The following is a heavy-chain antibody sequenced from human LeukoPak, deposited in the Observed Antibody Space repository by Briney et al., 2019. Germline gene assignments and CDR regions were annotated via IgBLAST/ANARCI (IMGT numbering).Heavy chain of an antibody. V-gene: IGHV3-30*02. CDR1: GFISSNYG. CDR3: AKHGSRNWYTFDD. CDR2: IRKDGSNK. J-gene: IGHJ4*02. D-gene: IGHD2-15*01. Sequence: GGSLRLSCAASGFISSNYGLHWVRQAPGKGLEWVAFIRKDGSNKNYADSVKGRVTISRDNSRNTLYLQVDSLRSEDTAVYYCAKHGSRNWYTFDDWGQGILVTVSS.